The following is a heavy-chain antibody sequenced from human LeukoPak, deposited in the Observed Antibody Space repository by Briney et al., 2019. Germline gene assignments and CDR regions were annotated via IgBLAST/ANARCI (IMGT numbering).Heavy chain of an antibody. CDR3: ARRGSSPGLGYYGMDV. J-gene: IGHJ6*02. CDR1: GYSFTSYW. Sequence: GEPLKISCKASGYSFTSYWIGWVRQMPGKGLEWMGIIYPGDSDTRYSPSFQGQVTISADKSISTAYLQWSSLKASDTAMYYCARRGSSPGLGYYGMDVWGQGTTVTVSS. D-gene: IGHD6-13*01. V-gene: IGHV5-51*01. CDR2: IYPGDSDT.